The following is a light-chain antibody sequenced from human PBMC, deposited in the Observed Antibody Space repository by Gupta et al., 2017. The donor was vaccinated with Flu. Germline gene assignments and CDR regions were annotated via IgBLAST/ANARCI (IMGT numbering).Light chain of an antibody. Sequence: TISCTCTGSGVGGYNYFSWYQQHPGKAHNHMIYDGSNRPSGGANRCSCSKSGNTAALTISGLQAEDEADDYCCAYTNGRTRDVVFGGGTKLTVL. CDR1: GSGVGGYNY. CDR3: CAYTNGRTRDVV. V-gene: IGLV2-14*04. J-gene: IGLJ2*01. CDR2: DGS.